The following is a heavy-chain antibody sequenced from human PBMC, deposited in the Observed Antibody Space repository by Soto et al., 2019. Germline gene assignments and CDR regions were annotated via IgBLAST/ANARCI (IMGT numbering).Heavy chain of an antibody. J-gene: IGHJ4*02. CDR2: IHHSGNT. V-gene: IGHV4-4*02. CDR1: GASISSTSSGDW. D-gene: IGHD1-26*01. CDR3: AKMVGATLVDY. Sequence: QVQLQESGPGLVKPSGTLSLTCTVSGASISSTSSGDWWSWVRQPPGKGLEWIGEIHHSGNTNYTPSLNRRVTMSADKSKNQFSLRSGSVTAADTAVYYCAKMVGATLVDYWGQGTLVTVSS.